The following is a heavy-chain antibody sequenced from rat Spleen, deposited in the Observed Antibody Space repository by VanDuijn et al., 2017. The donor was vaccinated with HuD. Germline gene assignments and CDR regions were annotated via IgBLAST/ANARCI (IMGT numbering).Heavy chain of an antibody. CDR2: ITSAGSDT. CDR3: ARRVTDA. Sequence: EVQLVESGGGLVQPGRSMKLSCIASGFTFSNYYMAWVRQAPTKGLEWVATITSAGSDTYYPDSVKGRFTISRNNAKTTLYLQMDSLRSEDTATYYCARRVTDAWGQGTLVTVSS. CDR1: GFTFSNYY. D-gene: IGHD1-6*01. J-gene: IGHJ3*01. V-gene: IGHV5-25*01.